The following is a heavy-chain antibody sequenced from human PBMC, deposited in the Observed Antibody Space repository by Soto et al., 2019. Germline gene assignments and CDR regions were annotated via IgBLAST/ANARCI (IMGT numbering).Heavy chain of an antibody. J-gene: IGHJ4*02. CDR3: AKGGQLLTEGGGY. CDR1: GFTFDDYA. CDR2: ISWNSGSI. D-gene: IGHD2-2*01. V-gene: IGHV3-9*01. Sequence: EVQLVESGGGLVQPGRSLRLSCAASGFTFDDYAMHWVRQAPGKGLEWVSGISWNSGSIGYADSVKGRFTISRDNAKNSLYLKMNSLRAEDTDLYYCAKGGQLLTEGGGYWGQGTLVTVSS.